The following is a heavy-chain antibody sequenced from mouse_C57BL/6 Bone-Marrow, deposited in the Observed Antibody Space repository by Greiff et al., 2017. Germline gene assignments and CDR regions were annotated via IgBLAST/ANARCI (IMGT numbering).Heavy chain of an antibody. Sequence: DVQLQESGPGLVKPSQTVFLTCTVTGISITTGNYRWSWIRQFPGNKLEWIGYIYYSGTITYNPSLTSRTTITRDTPKNQFFLEMNSLTAEDTATYYCARLLTSYWYFDVWGTGTTVTVSS. CDR1: GISITTGNYR. J-gene: IGHJ1*03. D-gene: IGHD2-12*01. CDR3: ARLLTSYWYFDV. V-gene: IGHV3-5*01. CDR2: IYYSGTI.